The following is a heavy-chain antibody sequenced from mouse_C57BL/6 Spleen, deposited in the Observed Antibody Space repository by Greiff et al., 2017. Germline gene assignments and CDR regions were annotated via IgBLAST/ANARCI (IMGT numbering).Heavy chain of an antibody. V-gene: IGHV1-9*01. CDR3: AKDCYLDY. CDR1: GYTFTGYW. Sequence: VQLQQSGAELMKPGASVKLSCKATGYTFTGYWIEWVKQRPGHGLEWIGEILPGRGSTDDNEKFKGKATFTADTTSNTAYMQLNSLTTEDSAIYYCAKDCYLDYWGQGATLTVSS. CDR2: ILPGRGST. J-gene: IGHJ2*01.